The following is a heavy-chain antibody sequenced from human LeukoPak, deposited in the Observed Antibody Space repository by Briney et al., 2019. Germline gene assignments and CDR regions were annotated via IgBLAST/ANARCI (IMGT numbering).Heavy chain of an antibody. CDR3: AKQLYTQGSYLFDY. CDR1: GFTFSDYW. V-gene: IGHV3-7*03. CDR2: IRQDDSEK. Sequence: GGSLRLSCSASGFTFSDYWMMWVRQAPGKGLEWVGNIRQDDSEKNYVDSVKGRFTISRDNSKHTVYLQVNSLRAEDTALYYCAKQLYTQGSYLFDYWGQGTLVTVSS. J-gene: IGHJ4*02. D-gene: IGHD1-1*01.